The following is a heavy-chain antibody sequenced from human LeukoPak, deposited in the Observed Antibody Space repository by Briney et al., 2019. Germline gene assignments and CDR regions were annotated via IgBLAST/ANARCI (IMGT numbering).Heavy chain of an antibody. V-gene: IGHV6-1*01. CDR1: GDSVSSNTAG. D-gene: IGHD1-26*01. Sequence: SQTLSLTCAISGDSVSSNTAGWSWIRQSPSRGLEWLGRTYYRSNWGNDYAVSVKSRITIVPDTPKNQFSLQLNSVTPDDTAVYYCARDRGGASKGRAFDIWGQGTLVTVSS. J-gene: IGHJ3*02. CDR3: ARDRGGASKGRAFDI. CDR2: TYYRSNWGN.